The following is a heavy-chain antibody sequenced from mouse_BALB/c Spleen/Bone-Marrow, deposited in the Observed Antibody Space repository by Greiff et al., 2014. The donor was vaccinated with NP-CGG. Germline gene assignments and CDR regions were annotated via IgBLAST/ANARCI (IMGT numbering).Heavy chain of an antibody. CDR2: IDPANGDT. CDR3: ARDYGQFDD. V-gene: IGHV14-3*02. Sequence: VQLQPPGAELVKPGASVKLSCTASGFNIKDIYMHWVKQRPEQGLEWIGRIDPANGDTKSDLKFQGKATITADTSSNTACLQLSSLTSEDTAVYYCARDYGQFDDWGQGTTLSDSS. CDR1: GFNIKDIY. D-gene: IGHD1-2*01. J-gene: IGHJ2*01.